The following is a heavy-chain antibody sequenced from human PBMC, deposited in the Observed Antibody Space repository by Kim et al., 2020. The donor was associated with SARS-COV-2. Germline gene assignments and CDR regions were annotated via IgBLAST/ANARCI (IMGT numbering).Heavy chain of an antibody. V-gene: IGHV4-39*01. CDR3: AGGGALQLWLSFDY. D-gene: IGHD5-18*01. Sequence: SETLSLTCTVSGGSISSSSYYWGWIRQPPGKGLEWIGSIYYSGSTYYNPSLKSRVTISVDTSKNQFSLKLSSVTAADTAVYYCAGGGALQLWLSFDYWGQGTLVTVSS. CDR2: IYYSGST. CDR1: GGSISSSSYY. J-gene: IGHJ4*02.